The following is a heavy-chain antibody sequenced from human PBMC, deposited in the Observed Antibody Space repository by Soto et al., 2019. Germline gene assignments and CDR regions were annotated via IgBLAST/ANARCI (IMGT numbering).Heavy chain of an antibody. D-gene: IGHD2-2*01. Sequence: SETLSLTCAVYGGSFSGYYWSWIRQPPGKGLEWIGEINHSGSTNYNPSLKSRVTISVDTSKNQFSLKLSSVTAADTAVYYCARGRCSSTRCYRYYYYGMDVWGQGTTVTVSS. CDR2: INHSGST. CDR3: ARGRCSSTRCYRYYYYGMDV. CDR1: GGSFSGYY. V-gene: IGHV4-34*01. J-gene: IGHJ6*02.